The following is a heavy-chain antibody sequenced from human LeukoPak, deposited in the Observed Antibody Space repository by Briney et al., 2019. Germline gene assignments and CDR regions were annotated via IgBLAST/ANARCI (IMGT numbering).Heavy chain of an antibody. Sequence: SETLSLTCTVSGGCISSSSYYWGWIRQPPGKGLEWIGSIYYSGSTYYNPSLKSRVTISVDTSKNQFSLKLSSVTAADTAVYYCAKGGYYDSSGQRAFDIWGQGTMVTVSS. V-gene: IGHV4-39*01. CDR2: IYYSGST. D-gene: IGHD3-22*01. J-gene: IGHJ3*02. CDR1: GGCISSSSYY. CDR3: AKGGYYDSSGQRAFDI.